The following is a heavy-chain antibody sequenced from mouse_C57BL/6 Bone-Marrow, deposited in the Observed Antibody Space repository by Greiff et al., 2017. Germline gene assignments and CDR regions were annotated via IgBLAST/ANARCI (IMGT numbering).Heavy chain of an antibody. CDR1: GYTFTSYW. D-gene: IGHD1-1*01. J-gene: IGHJ2*01. CDR3: ARDLTTVVAEDY. V-gene: IGHV1-50*01. CDR2: IDPSDSYT. Sequence: VQLQQPGAELVKPGASVKLSCKASGYTFTSYWMQWVKQRPGQGLEWIGEIDPSDSYTNYNQKFKGKATLTVDTSSSTAYMQLSSLTSEDSAVYYCARDLTTVVAEDYWGQGTTLTVSS.